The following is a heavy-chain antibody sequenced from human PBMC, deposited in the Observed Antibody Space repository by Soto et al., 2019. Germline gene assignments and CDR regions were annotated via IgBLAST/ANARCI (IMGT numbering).Heavy chain of an antibody. CDR3: ARGILRPNHYMDV. V-gene: IGHV4-31*03. CDR2: IYDSGSA. CDR1: GDSISRGGYF. J-gene: IGHJ6*03. D-gene: IGHD1-26*01. Sequence: QVQLQEPGPGLVKPSQTLSLTCIVSGDSISRGGYFWTWIRQHPRKGLEWIGYIYDSGSAFYNPSLKSRGTMSVDTSKNQFSLNLRSVTAAETAVFYCARGILRPNHYMDVWCKGTAVAVSS.